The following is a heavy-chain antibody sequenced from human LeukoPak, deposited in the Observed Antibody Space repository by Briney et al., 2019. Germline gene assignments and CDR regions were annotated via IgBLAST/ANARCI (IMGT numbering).Heavy chain of an antibody. D-gene: IGHD6-19*01. Sequence: ASVKVSCKVSGYTLTELSMHWVRQAPGKGLEWMGGFDPEDGETIYAQKFQGRVTMTEDTSTDTAYMELSSLRSEDTAVYYCANIAVAGKPQKYYFDYWGQGTLVTVSS. CDR2: FDPEDGET. CDR1: GYTLTELS. V-gene: IGHV1-24*01. J-gene: IGHJ4*02. CDR3: ANIAVAGKPQKYYFDY.